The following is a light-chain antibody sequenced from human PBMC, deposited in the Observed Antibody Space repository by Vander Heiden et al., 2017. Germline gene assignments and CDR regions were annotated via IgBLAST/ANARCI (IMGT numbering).Light chain of an antibody. CDR1: QSVSSRY. Sequence: DILLTHTPGTLSLSPGERATLTCRASQSVSSRYLAWYQQKPGQAPRLLIYGASSRATGIPDRFSGSGSGTDFTLTISRLEPEDFAVYYCQQYGSSPPRAFGQGTRLEIK. V-gene: IGKV3-20*01. CDR2: GAS. J-gene: IGKJ5*01. CDR3: QQYGSSPPRA.